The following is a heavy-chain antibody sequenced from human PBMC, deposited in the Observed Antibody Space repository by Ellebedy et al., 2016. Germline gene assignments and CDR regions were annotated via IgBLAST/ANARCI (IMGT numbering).Heavy chain of an antibody. V-gene: IGHV4-59*08. CDR3: ARRLRDYDSSGYLAKIAFDI. CDR2: IYYSGST. CDR1: GGSISSYY. D-gene: IGHD3-22*01. J-gene: IGHJ3*02. Sequence: SETLSLTCTVSGGSISSYYWSWIRQPPGKGLEWIGYIYYSGSTNYNPSLKSRVTISVDTSKNQFSLKLSSVTAADTAVYYCARRLRDYDSSGYLAKIAFDIWGQGTMVTVSS.